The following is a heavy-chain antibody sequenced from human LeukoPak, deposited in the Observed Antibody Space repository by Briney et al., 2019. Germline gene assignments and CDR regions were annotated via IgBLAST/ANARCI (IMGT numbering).Heavy chain of an antibody. J-gene: IGHJ4*02. D-gene: IGHD1-26*01. Sequence: GGSLRVSCAASGFTFSSYAMSWVRQAPGKGLERVSAISGRGDSTYYADSVKGRFTISRDNSKNTLYLQMSSLRAEDTAVYYCAKDRREAQWSFGTGIFDYWGQGTLVTVSS. CDR3: AKDRREAQWSFGTGIFDY. CDR1: GFTFSSYA. CDR2: ISGRGDST. V-gene: IGHV3-23*01.